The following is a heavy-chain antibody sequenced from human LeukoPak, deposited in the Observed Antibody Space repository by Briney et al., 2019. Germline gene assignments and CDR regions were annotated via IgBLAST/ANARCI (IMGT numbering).Heavy chain of an antibody. V-gene: IGHV4-30-2*01. J-gene: IGHJ4*02. CDR3: ASFHYDSSGYHQTPPFDY. CDR2: IYHSGST. Sequence: SETLSLTCTVSGGSISSGGYYWSWIRQPPGKGLEWIGYIYHSGSTYYNPSRKSRVTISVDRSKNQFSLKLSSVTAADTAVYYCASFHYDSSGYHQTPPFDYWGQGTLVTVSS. D-gene: IGHD3-22*01. CDR1: GGSISSGGYY.